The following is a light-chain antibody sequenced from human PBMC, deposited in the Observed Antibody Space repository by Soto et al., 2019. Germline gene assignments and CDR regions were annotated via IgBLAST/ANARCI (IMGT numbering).Light chain of an antibody. V-gene: IGKV3-15*01. J-gene: IGKJ4*01. CDR3: QQYYKWPLP. Sequence: EIMVSLSAATLSVSQGERATLSCRASQSVSSNLAWYQQKPGQAPRLLIYDASTRATGIPARLSGSGSGTEFTLAISSLESQDFAVYYCQQYYKWPLPFGGGTKVDIK. CDR2: DAS. CDR1: QSVSSN.